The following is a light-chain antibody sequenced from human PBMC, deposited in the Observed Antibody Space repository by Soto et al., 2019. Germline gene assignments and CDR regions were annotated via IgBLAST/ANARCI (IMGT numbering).Light chain of an antibody. CDR1: QSIRSW. Sequence: DIQMTQYPSTLSASVRDRVTITCRASQSIRSWLAWYQQKPGKAPKLLIYDASSLESGGPSRFSGNGSETEFTLTISGLQPDDVATNYCQQYNSYPWTFGQGTKVDIK. CDR2: DAS. V-gene: IGKV1-5*01. J-gene: IGKJ1*01. CDR3: QQYNSYPWT.